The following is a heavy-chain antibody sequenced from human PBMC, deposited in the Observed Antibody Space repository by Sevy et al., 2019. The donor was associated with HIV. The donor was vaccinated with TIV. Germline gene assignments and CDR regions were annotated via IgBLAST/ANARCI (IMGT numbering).Heavy chain of an antibody. CDR3: ARAGYDILTGHYRLGAFDI. CDR1: GFTFSSYW. V-gene: IGHV3-7*01. Sequence: GGYLRLSCAASGFTFSSYWMSWVRQAPGKGLEWVANIKQDGSEKYYLDSVKGRFTISRDNAKNSLYLQMNSLRAEDTAVYYCARAGYDILTGHYRLGAFDIWGHGTMVTVSS. CDR2: IKQDGSEK. D-gene: IGHD3-9*01. J-gene: IGHJ3*02.